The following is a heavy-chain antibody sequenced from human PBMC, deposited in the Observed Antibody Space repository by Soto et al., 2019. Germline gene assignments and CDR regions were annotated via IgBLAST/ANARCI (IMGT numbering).Heavy chain of an antibody. CDR1: GGSISSGDYY. D-gene: IGHD1-7*01. CDR2: IYYSGST. Sequence: QVQLQESGPGLVKPSQTLSLTCTVSGGSISSGDYYWSWIRQPPGKGLEWIGYIYYSGSTYYNPSLKSRVTISADTSKNQFSLKLSSVTAADTAVYYCATEDHNWNYATRDAFDIWGQGTMVTVSS. CDR3: ATEDHNWNYATRDAFDI. J-gene: IGHJ3*02. V-gene: IGHV4-30-4*01.